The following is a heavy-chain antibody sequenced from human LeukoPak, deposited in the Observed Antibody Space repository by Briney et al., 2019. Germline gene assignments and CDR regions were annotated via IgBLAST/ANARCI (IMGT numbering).Heavy chain of an antibody. CDR2: INPGGGNT. J-gene: IGHJ4*02. CDR1: GYTFTNYY. CDR3: ARTARVARNSIDD. V-gene: IGHV1-46*01. Sequence: GASVKVSCKASGYTFTNYYMHWVRQAPGQGLEWMGLINPGGGNTNYAQNFQGRVTMTRDTSTSTAYMELRSLRSDDTAVYFCARTARVARNSIDDWGQGTLVTVSS. D-gene: IGHD2-15*01.